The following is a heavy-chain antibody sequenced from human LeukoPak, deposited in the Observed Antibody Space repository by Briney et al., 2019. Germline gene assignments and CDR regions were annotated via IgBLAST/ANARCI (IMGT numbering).Heavy chain of an antibody. Sequence: PGGSLRLSCAASGFTFSSYAMSWVRQAPGKGLEWVSAISGSGGSTYYADSVKGRFTISRDNSKNTLYLQMNSLRAEDTAVYYCAKNWGIIVGATLDYWGQGTLVTVSS. CDR3: AKNWGIIVGATLDY. CDR2: ISGSGGST. J-gene: IGHJ4*02. V-gene: IGHV3-23*01. CDR1: GFTFSSYA. D-gene: IGHD1-26*01.